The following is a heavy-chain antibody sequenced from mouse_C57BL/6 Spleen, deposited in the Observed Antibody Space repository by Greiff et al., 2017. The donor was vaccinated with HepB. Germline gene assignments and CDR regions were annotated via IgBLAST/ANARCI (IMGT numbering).Heavy chain of an antibody. CDR1: GFTFSNYW. CDR3: TGETGYWYFDV. V-gene: IGHV6-3*01. J-gene: IGHJ1*03. CDR2: IRLKSDNYAT. Sequence: EVKLVESGGGLVQPGGSMKLSCVASGFTFSNYWMNWVRQSPEKGLEWVAQIRLKSDNYATHYAESVKGRFTISRDDSKSSVYLQMNNLRAEDTGIYYCTGETGYWYFDVWGTGTTVTVSS. D-gene: IGHD4-1*01.